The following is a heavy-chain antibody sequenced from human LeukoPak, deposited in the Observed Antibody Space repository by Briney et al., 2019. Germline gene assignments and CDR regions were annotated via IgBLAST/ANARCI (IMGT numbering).Heavy chain of an antibody. D-gene: IGHD6-19*01. CDR3: AKDSNGPAF. CDR2: IYSSGGT. V-gene: IGHV3-53*01. Sequence: GGSLRLSCAASGFIVSNSYMGWVRQAPGRGLEWVSVIYSSGGTFYSESVKGRFTISRDYSKNTLYLQMNSLRADDTAVYYCAKDSNGPAFWGQGTLVTVSS. J-gene: IGHJ4*02. CDR1: GFIVSNSY.